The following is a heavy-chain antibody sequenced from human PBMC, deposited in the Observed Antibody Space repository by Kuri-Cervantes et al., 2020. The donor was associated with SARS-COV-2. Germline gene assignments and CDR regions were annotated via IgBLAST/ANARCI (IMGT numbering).Heavy chain of an antibody. V-gene: IGHV1-69*06. J-gene: IGHJ4*02. CDR1: GGTFSSYA. CDR3: ARFGSQEVGYNSGNY. Sequence: SVKVSCKASGGTFSSYAISWVRQAPGQGLEWMGGIIPIFGTANYAQKFQGRVTITADKSTSTAYMELSSLRSEDTAVYYCARFGSQEVGYNSGNYWGQGTLVTVSS. CDR2: IIPIFGTA. D-gene: IGHD5-24*01.